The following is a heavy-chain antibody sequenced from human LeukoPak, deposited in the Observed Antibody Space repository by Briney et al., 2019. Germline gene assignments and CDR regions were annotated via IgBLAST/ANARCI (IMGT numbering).Heavy chain of an antibody. CDR2: ISYSGST. Sequence: SETLSLTCTVSGGSISSSSYSWGWIRQPPGKGLEWIGSISYSGSTYYNPSLKGPVTISVDTSKTQFSLKLSSVTAADTAVYYCARQARYNGSGRYFDYWGQGTLVTVSS. J-gene: IGHJ4*02. CDR3: ARQARYNGSGRYFDY. D-gene: IGHD3-10*01. V-gene: IGHV4-39*01. CDR1: GGSISSSSYS.